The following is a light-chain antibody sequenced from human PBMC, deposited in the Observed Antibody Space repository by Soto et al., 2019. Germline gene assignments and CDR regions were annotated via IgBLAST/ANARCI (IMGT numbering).Light chain of an antibody. CDR2: STN. V-gene: IGLV8-61*01. CDR1: SGSVSTSYY. J-gene: IGLJ3*02. CDR3: VLYMGSGISG. Sequence: QTVVTQEPSFSVSPGRTVTLTCGLSSGSVSTSYYPSWYQQTPGQPPRTLIYSTNTRSSGVPDRFSGSILGNKAALTITGAQADDESDYYCVLYMGSGISGFGGGTKLTVL.